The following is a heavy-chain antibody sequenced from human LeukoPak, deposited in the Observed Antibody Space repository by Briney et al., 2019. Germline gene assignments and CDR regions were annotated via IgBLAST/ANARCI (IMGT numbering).Heavy chain of an antibody. CDR1: GFTFDDYA. CDR2: ISWNSGSI. CDR3: AKDMVRGVHGMDV. Sequence: GRSLRLSCAASGFTFDDYAMHWVRQAPGKGLEWVSGISWNSGSIGYADSVKGRFTISRDNAKDSLYLQMNSLRAEDTALYYCAKDMVRGVHGMDVWGQGTTVTVSS. V-gene: IGHV3-9*01. J-gene: IGHJ6*02. D-gene: IGHD3-10*01.